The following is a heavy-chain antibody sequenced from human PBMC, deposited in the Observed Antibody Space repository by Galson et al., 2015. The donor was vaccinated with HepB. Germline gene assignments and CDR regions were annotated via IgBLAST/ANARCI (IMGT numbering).Heavy chain of an antibody. V-gene: IGHV3-7*01. J-gene: IGHJ6*02. CDR2: IKQDGSEQ. CDR3: ARYLLRVTRDNSWGPDHYYYYGMDV. D-gene: IGHD1-1*01. Sequence: SLRLSCAASGFTFSNYWMNWVRRAPGKGLEWVANIKQDGSEQYYVDSLKGRFTISRDNAKNSLYLQMNSLRAEDTAVYYCARYLLRVTRDNSWGPDHYYYYGMDVWGQGTAVTVSS. CDR1: GFTFSNYW.